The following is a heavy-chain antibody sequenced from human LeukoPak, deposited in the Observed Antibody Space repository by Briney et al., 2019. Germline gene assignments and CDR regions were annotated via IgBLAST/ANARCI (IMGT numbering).Heavy chain of an antibody. V-gene: IGHV4-39*01. CDR1: GGSISSSSYS. J-gene: IGHJ4*02. CDR2: IYYTGSA. CDR3: ARLSDIVAEF. Sequence: SETLSLTCTVSGGSISSSSYSWGWIRQPPGKGLEWIGNIYYTGSAYRNPSLKSRVTISVDTSKNQFSLKLSSVTAADTAVYYCARLSDIVAEFWGQGTLVTVSS. D-gene: IGHD5-12*01.